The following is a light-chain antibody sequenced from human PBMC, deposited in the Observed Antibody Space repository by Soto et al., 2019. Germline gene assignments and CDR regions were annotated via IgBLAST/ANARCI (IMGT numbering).Light chain of an antibody. Sequence: QTVVTQPPSASGTPGQRVTISCSGSSSNIGSNYVYWYQQLPGTVPQLLIYRNSERPSGVPDGFSGSKSGTSASLAISGLRSEDEADYYCAAWDDSLSGVVFGGGTKVTVL. CDR2: RNS. CDR1: SSNIGSNY. J-gene: IGLJ2*01. CDR3: AAWDDSLSGVV. V-gene: IGLV1-47*01.